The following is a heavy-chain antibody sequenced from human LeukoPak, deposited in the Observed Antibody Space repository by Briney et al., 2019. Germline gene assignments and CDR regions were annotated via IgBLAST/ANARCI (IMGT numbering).Heavy chain of an antibody. CDR2: ITGPSGTI. J-gene: IGHJ6*03. V-gene: IGHV3-48*04. CDR1: GFTFSSYS. Sequence: GGSLRLSCAASGFTFSSYSMNWVRQAPGKGLEWLSFITGPSGTIYYADSVKGRFTISRDNAKNSVYLQMNSLRAEEDTAVYYCAKGGEFRHSNTNYYYYYMDVWGKGTTVTVSS. CDR3: AKGGEFRHSNTNYYYYYMDV. D-gene: IGHD3-16*01.